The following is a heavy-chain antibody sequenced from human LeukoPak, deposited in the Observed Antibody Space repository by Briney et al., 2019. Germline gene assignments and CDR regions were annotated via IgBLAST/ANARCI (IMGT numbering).Heavy chain of an antibody. Sequence: GGSLRLSCAASGFTFSSYAMSWVRQAPGKGLEWVSAISGSGGSTYYADSVKGRFTISRDNSKNTLYLQMNSLRAEDTAVYYCARDGVDFWSGPHISYYGMDVWGQGTTVTVSS. CDR1: GFTFSSYA. CDR3: ARDGVDFWSGPHISYYGMDV. D-gene: IGHD3-3*01. J-gene: IGHJ6*02. V-gene: IGHV3-23*01. CDR2: ISGSGGST.